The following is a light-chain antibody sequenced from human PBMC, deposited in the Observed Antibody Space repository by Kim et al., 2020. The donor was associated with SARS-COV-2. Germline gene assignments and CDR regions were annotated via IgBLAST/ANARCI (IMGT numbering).Light chain of an antibody. CDR2: DVT. J-gene: IGLJ2*01. CDR3: SSFASSSIVI. V-gene: IGLV2-14*03. CDR1: SSDIGPYNY. Sequence: QSALTQPASVAGSPGQSITISCTGTSSDIGPYNYVSWYQCHPGKAPKLIIYDVTKRPSGVSFRFSASKSGNTASLTISGLQGEDEADYYCSSFASSSIVIFGGGTQLTVL.